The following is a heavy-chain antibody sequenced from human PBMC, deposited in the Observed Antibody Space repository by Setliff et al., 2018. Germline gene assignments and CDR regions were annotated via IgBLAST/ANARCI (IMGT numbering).Heavy chain of an antibody. V-gene: IGHV1-69*05. Sequence: SVKVSCKASGGTFRNYGISWVRQAPGQGLEWMGGTIPVFGTADYSQKFQGRVTIITDESTSTAYMELSSLGTEDTAIYSCAKFSSVPGSRFFDYWGQGALVTVSS. CDR1: GGTFRNYG. CDR3: AKFSSVPGSRFFDY. D-gene: IGHD2-2*01. CDR2: TIPVFGTA. J-gene: IGHJ4*02.